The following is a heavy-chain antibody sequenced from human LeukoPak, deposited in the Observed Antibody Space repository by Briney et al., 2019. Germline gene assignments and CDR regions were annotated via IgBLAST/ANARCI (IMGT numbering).Heavy chain of an antibody. CDR1: GFTVSSNY. Sequence: GGSLRLSCAASGFTVSSNYMSWVRQAPGKGLEWVSVIYSGGSTYYADSVKGRFTISRDNSKNTLYLQMNSLRAEDTAVYYCARTPWFGELGGGYWGQGTLVTVSS. CDR2: IYSGGST. CDR3: ARTPWFGELGGGY. V-gene: IGHV3-66*01. D-gene: IGHD3-10*01. J-gene: IGHJ4*02.